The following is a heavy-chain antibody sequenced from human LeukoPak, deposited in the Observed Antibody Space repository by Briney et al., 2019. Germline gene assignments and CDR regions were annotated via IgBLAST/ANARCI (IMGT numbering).Heavy chain of an antibody. CDR3: ARAADSYGSLVFDY. J-gene: IGHJ4*02. Sequence: SETLSLTCTVSGGSISSSSYYWGWIRQPPGKGLEWIGSIYYSGSTNYDPSLKSRVTISVDTSKNQFSLKLSSVTAADTAVYYCARAADSYGSLVFDYWGQGTLVTVSS. V-gene: IGHV4-39*07. CDR1: GGSISSSSYY. CDR2: IYYSGST. D-gene: IGHD5-18*01.